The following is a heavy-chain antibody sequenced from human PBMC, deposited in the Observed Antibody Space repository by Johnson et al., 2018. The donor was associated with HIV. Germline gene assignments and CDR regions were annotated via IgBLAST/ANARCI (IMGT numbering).Heavy chain of an antibody. V-gene: IGHV3-9*01. Sequence: VQLVESGGGLVQPGGSLRLSCAASGFTFDNYAMHWVRQAPGKGLEWVSGLTWNSDTIAYVDSVKGRFTISRDSAKNSLYLQMNSLRAEDTAVYYCARGTWLIPGAFDIWGQGTMVTVSS. CDR1: GFTFDNYA. D-gene: IGHD6-19*01. J-gene: IGHJ3*02. CDR2: LTWNSDTI. CDR3: ARGTWLIPGAFDI.